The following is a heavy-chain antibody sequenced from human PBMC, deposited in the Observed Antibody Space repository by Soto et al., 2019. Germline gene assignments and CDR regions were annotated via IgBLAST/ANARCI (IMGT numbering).Heavy chain of an antibody. Sequence: ASVKVSCKASGYAFTSYGISWVRQAPGQGLEWMGWISAYNGNTNYAQKLQGRVTMTTDTSTSTAYMELRSLRSDDTAVYYRARALGWDAVAGSHAFDIWGQGTMVTVSS. CDR2: ISAYNGNT. J-gene: IGHJ3*02. CDR1: GYAFTSYG. CDR3: ARALGWDAVAGSHAFDI. V-gene: IGHV1-18*01. D-gene: IGHD6-19*01.